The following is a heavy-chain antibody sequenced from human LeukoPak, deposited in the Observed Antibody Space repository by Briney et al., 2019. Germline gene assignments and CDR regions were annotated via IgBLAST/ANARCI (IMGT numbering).Heavy chain of an antibody. J-gene: IGHJ4*02. CDR3: AKGNSGYYPYYFDY. Sequence: GGSLRLSCAASGFTFSSYWMHWVRQAPGKGLVWVSRINSDGSSTSYADSVKGRFTISRDNSKNTLYLQMNSLRAEDTAVYYCAKGNSGYYPYYFDYWGQGTLVTVSS. V-gene: IGHV3-74*01. CDR2: INSDGSST. D-gene: IGHD3-22*01. CDR1: GFTFSSYW.